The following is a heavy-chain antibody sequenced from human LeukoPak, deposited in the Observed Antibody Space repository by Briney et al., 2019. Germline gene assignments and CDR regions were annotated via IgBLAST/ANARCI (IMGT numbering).Heavy chain of an antibody. Sequence: PGGSLRLSCAASGFTFSSYGMHWVRQAPGKGLEWVAFIRYDGSNKYYADSVKGRFTISRDNSKNTLYLQMNSLRAEDTAVYYCANIITVTPRSGDYWGQGTLVTVSS. CDR1: GFTFSSYG. D-gene: IGHD4-17*01. CDR2: IRYDGSNK. V-gene: IGHV3-30*02. CDR3: ANIITVTPRSGDY. J-gene: IGHJ4*02.